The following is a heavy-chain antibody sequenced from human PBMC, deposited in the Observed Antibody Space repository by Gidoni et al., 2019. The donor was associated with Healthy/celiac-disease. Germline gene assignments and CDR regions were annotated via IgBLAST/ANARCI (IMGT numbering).Heavy chain of an antibody. D-gene: IGHD3-9*01. V-gene: IGHV3-21*01. J-gene: IGHJ4*02. CDR2: ISGSSSYI. Sequence: EVQLVESGGGLVKPGGSLRLSCAASGFTFSSYSMNWVRQAPGKGLEWVSSISGSSSYIYYADSVKGRFTISRDNAKNSLYLQMNSLRAEDTAVYYCARERGPYYDILTGYSNDYWGQGTLVTVSS. CDR1: GFTFSSYS. CDR3: ARERGPYYDILTGYSNDY.